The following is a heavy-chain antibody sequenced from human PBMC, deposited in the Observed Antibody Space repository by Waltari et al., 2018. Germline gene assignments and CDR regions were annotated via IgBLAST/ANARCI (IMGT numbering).Heavy chain of an antibody. CDR1: GFTVSSNY. Sequence: EVQLVESGGGLIQPGGSLRLSCAASGFTVSSNYMSWVRQAPGKGLEWVSVIYSGGSTDYADSVKGRFTISRDKSKNTLYLQMNSLRAEDTAVYYCAREVRGSKGDWYFDLWGRGTLVTVSS. CDR3: AREVRGSKGDWYFDL. V-gene: IGHV3-53*01. D-gene: IGHD1-26*01. J-gene: IGHJ2*01. CDR2: IYSGGST.